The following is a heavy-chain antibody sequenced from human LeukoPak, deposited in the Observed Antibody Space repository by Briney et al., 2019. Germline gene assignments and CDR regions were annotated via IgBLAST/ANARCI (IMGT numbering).Heavy chain of an antibody. J-gene: IGHJ5*02. CDR1: GYTFTSYD. CDR3: ARVGLGYCSGGSCYGDWFDP. D-gene: IGHD2-15*01. V-gene: IGHV1-8*01. Sequence: ASVKVSCKASGYTFTSYDINWVRQATGQGLEWMGWMNPNSGNTGYAQKFQGRVTMTRNTSISTAYMELSSLRSEDTAMYYCARVGLGYCSGGSCYGDWFDPWGQGTLVTVSS. CDR2: MNPNSGNT.